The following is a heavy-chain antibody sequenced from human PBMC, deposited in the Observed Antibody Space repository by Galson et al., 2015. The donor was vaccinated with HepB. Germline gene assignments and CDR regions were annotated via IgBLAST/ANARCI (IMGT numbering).Heavy chain of an antibody. Sequence: SLRLSCAASEFTFSSYALHWVRQAPGKGLEWVAVISYDGTYKYYADSVKGRFTISRDNARDTLLLQMNSLRSEDTAVYICARESAPAAGLYWYFDLWGRGTLGTVAS. CDR3: ARESAPAAGLYWYFDL. J-gene: IGHJ2*01. CDR2: ISYDGTYK. D-gene: IGHD6-13*01. CDR1: EFTFSSYA. V-gene: IGHV3-30*01.